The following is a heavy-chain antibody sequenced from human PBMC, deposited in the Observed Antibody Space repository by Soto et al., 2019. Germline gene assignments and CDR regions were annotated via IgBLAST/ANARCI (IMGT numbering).Heavy chain of an antibody. J-gene: IGHJ4*02. CDR2: IKEDGSLK. D-gene: IGHD2-2*02. V-gene: IGHV3-7*01. CDR1: GFYITNYW. Sequence: GGALRLSCAASGFYITNYWMTWVRQAPGKGPEWVANIKEDGSLKFYVDSVRGRFTISRDNAKNSVYLEMSRLRAEDTAVYYCVRDSYTAHWHTAGEDYWGQGTLVTVSS. CDR3: VRDSYTAHWHTAGEDY.